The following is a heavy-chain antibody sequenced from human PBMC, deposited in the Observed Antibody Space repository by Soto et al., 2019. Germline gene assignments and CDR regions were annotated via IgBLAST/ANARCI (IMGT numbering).Heavy chain of an antibody. V-gene: IGHV3-23*01. J-gene: IGHJ5*02. D-gene: IGHD6-13*01. CDR2: ISASGGST. CDR1: GFTFSSYA. Sequence: PGGSLRLSCAASGFTFSSYAMSWVRQTPGKGLEWVSGISASGGSTNYADSVKGRFTISRDNSKNTLFLQLNSLRAEDTAVYHCAKNYRSTWYPNNWLDPWGQGTLVTVSS. CDR3: AKNYRSTWYPNNWLDP.